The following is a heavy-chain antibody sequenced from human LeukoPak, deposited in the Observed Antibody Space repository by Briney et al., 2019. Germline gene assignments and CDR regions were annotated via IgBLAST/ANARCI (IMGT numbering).Heavy chain of an antibody. D-gene: IGHD1-26*01. CDR1: GFTFRRYS. V-gene: IGHV3-64*01. CDR3: SRVRMGATVSNVYYYYMDV. Sequence: GGPLRLSCAACGFTFRRYSMHCVRQAPGEGLESVSAFICNGWSTYYANSVKGRFTISRDNSKHTLYAKVGSVRVEHMAVYYYSRVRMGATVSNVYYYYMDVWGKGTTVTVSS. CDR2: FICNGWST. J-gene: IGHJ6*03.